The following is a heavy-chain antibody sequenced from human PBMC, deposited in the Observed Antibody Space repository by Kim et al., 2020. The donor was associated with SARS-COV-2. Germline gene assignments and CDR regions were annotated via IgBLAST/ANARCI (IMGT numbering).Heavy chain of an antibody. J-gene: IGHJ5*02. CDR1: GGSISNVDFY. V-gene: IGHV4-39*01. Sequence: SETLSLTCAVFGGSISNVDFYWGWIRQPPGKGLEWVGNIDYTGSTYYNPSLRIRVSMSVDSSKNQFSLRLTSLTAADTAVYYCARPYRRRGGGAWFDPWGQGTLVTVSS. D-gene: IGHD1-1*01. CDR3: ARPYRRRGGGAWFDP. CDR2: IDYTGST.